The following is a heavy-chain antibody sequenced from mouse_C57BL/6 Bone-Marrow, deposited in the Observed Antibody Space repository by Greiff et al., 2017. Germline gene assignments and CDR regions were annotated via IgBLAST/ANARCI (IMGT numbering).Heavy chain of an antibody. J-gene: IGHJ2*01. Sequence: QVQLQQSGAELVKPGASVKISCKASGYAFSSYWMNWVKQRPGKGLEWIGQIYPGDGDTNYNGKFKGKATLTADKSSSTAYMQLSSLTSADSAVYFCARGDGSSYDYFDYWGQGTTLTVSS. CDR2: IYPGDGDT. CDR1: GYAFSSYW. D-gene: IGHD1-1*01. CDR3: ARGDGSSYDYFDY. V-gene: IGHV1-80*01.